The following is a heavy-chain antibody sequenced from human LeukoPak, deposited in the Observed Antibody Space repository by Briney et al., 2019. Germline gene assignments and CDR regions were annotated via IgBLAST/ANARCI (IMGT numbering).Heavy chain of an antibody. D-gene: IGHD6-6*01. CDR1: GGSFSGYY. Sequence: SETLSLTCAVYGGSFSGYYWSWVGQSPGKGVEGIGEINHTASTNSNPSLKTRLTISVATSKNQFSLKLRSVTAADTAVYYCARRRQYDSSLFWNFDLWGRGTLVTVSS. J-gene: IGHJ2*01. V-gene: IGHV4-34*01. CDR3: ARRRQYDSSLFWNFDL. CDR2: INHTAST.